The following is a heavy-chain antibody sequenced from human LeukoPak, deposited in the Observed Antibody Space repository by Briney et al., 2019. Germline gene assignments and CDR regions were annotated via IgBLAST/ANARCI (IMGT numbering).Heavy chain of an antibody. V-gene: IGHV3-74*01. Sequence: GGSLRLSCAASGFTFSSYWMHWVRQAPGKGLVWVSRINSDGSSTSYADSVKGRFTISRDNAKNTLYLQMNSLRAEDTAVYYCASLGYSSGWTDRGTSDYWGQGTLVTVSS. CDR3: ASLGYSSGWTDRGTSDY. CDR2: INSDGSST. J-gene: IGHJ4*02. D-gene: IGHD6-19*01. CDR1: GFTFSSYW.